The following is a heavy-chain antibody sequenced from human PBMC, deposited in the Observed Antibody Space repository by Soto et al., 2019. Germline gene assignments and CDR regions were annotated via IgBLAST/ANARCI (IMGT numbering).Heavy chain of an antibody. CDR2: IWYDGSNK. V-gene: IGHV3-33*01. J-gene: IGHJ6*02. CDR3: ARDSESPRGSYYYYGMDV. D-gene: IGHD2-15*01. CDR1: GFTFSSYG. Sequence: GGSLRLSCAASGFTFSSYGMHWVRQAPGKGLEWVAVIWYDGSNKYYADSVKGRFTISRDNSKNTLYLQMNSLRAEDTAVYYCARDSESPRGSYYYYGMDVWGQGTTVTVSS.